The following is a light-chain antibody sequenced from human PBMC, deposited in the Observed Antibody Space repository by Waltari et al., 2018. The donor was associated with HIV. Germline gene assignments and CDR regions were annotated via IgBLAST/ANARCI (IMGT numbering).Light chain of an antibody. CDR2: GEN. CDR3: NSRDSSGYHHVV. J-gene: IGLJ2*01. CDR1: SLRSYF. V-gene: IGLV3-19*01. Sequence: SSELTQDPAVSVALGQTVRITCQGDSLRSYFASWYQQKPGQAPVKVMYGENNRPSGIPDRFSGSSSGNTASLTITGAQAEDEADYYCNSRDSSGYHHVVFGGGTKLTVL.